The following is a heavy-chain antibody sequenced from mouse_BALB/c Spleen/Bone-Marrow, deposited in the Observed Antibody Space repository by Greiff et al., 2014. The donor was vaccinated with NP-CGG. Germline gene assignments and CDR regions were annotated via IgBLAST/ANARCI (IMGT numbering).Heavy chain of an antibody. J-gene: IGHJ3*01. CDR1: GFTSSSYD. D-gene: IGHD2-14*01. V-gene: IGHV5-6-3*01. CDR3: ARNRYDWFAY. Sequence: EGVLVQPGGSLKLSCAASGFTSSSYDMSWVRQTPDKRLELVATINTNGGTTYYPDSVKGRFTISRDNAKSTLYLQMSSLKSADTAIYYCARNRYDWFAYWGQGTLVTVSA. CDR2: INTNGGTT.